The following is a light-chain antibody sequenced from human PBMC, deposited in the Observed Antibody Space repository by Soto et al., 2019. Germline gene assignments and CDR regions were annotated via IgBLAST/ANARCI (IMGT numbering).Light chain of an antibody. CDR1: QTISTY. J-gene: IGKJ2*01. CDR2: AAS. V-gene: IGKV1-39*01. CDR3: QLSLGTPYT. Sequence: DIQMTQSPSSLSASVGDRVTITCRASQTISTYLNWYQQKPGKAPKLLIYAASSLQSGVPSRFSGSGSGPDFTLTISSLQPEDFATYYCQLSLGTPYTFGPGTKLEIK.